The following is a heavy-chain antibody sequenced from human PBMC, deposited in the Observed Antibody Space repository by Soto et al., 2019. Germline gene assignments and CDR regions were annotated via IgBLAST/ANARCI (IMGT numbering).Heavy chain of an antibody. Sequence: QVQLVQSGAEVKKPGASVKVSCKASGYTFTSYDINWVRQATGQGREWMGWMNPNSGNTGYAQNFQGRVTMTRNTSISTAYMDLSSLRSEDTAVCNCAREKTSSGMDVWGQGNKLSVPS. V-gene: IGHV1-8*01. CDR2: MNPNSGNT. CDR3: AREKTSSGMDV. J-gene: IGHJ6*02. CDR1: GYTFTSYD.